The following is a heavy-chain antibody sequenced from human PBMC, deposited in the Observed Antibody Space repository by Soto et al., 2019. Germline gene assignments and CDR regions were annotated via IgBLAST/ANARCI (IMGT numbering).Heavy chain of an antibody. J-gene: IGHJ3*02. CDR1: GFTFSSYS. V-gene: IGHV3-48*02. CDR3: ARDNNAGKGLDAFDI. Sequence: GGSLRLSCAASGFTFSSYSMNWVRQAPGKGLEWVSYISSSSTIYYADSVKGRFTISRDNAKNSLYLQMNSLRDEDTAVYYCARDNNAGKGLDAFDIWGQGTMVTVSS. D-gene: IGHD1-20*01. CDR2: ISSSSTI.